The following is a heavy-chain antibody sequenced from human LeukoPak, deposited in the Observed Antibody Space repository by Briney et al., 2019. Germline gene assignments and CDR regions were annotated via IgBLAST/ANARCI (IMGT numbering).Heavy chain of an antibody. V-gene: IGHV3-30-3*01. CDR3: AREPRGGDCKFDS. CDR1: GFTFSDYA. J-gene: IGHJ4*02. D-gene: IGHD2-21*02. Sequence: GGSLRLSCAASGFTFSDYAMHWVRQAPGKGLEWVAGILHDGGNEFHADSVKGRFTISRDNSKNTLYVQMDSLRPEDTAIYYCAREPRGGDCKFDSRGQGTLVTVSS. CDR2: ILHDGGNE.